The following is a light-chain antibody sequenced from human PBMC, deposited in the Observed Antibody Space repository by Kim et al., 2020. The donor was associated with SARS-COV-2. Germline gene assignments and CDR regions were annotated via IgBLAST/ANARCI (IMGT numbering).Light chain of an antibody. Sequence: SITNSCTETSSDVGGYNYVSWYQQHPGKAPKLMICDVSNRPSGVSNRFSGSKSGNTASLTISGLQAEDEADYYCSSYTRSTTNYVFGTGTKVTVL. V-gene: IGLV2-14*03. CDR1: SSDVGGYNY. J-gene: IGLJ1*01. CDR3: SSYTRSTTNYV. CDR2: DVS.